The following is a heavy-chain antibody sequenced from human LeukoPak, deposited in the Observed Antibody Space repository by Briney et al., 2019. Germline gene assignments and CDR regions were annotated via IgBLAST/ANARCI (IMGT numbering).Heavy chain of an antibody. CDR3: ARFFHDYGAVNWFDP. CDR1: GGSFSGYY. Sequence: SETLSLTCAVYGGSFSGYYWSWIRQPPGKGLEWIGEINHSGSTNYNPSLKSRVTISVDTSKNQFSLKLSSVTAADTAVYYCARFFHDYGAVNWFDPSGQGTLVTVSS. CDR2: INHSGST. D-gene: IGHD4-17*01. J-gene: IGHJ5*02. V-gene: IGHV4-34*01.